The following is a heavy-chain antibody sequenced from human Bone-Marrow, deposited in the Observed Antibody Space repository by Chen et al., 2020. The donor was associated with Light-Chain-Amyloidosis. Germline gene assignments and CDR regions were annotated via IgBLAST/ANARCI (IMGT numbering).Heavy chain of an antibody. CDR2: INHSGST. CDR1: GGSFSGYY. J-gene: IGHJ5*02. D-gene: IGHD1-26*01. CDR3: ARGGGPRGKWELRYNWFDP. Sequence: QVQLQQWGAGLLKPSETLSLTCAVYGGSFSGYYWSWIRQPPGKGLEWIGEINHSGSTNYNPSLKSRVTISVDTSKNQFSLKLSSVTAADTAVYYCARGGGPRGKWELRYNWFDPWGQGTLVTVSS. V-gene: IGHV4-34*01.